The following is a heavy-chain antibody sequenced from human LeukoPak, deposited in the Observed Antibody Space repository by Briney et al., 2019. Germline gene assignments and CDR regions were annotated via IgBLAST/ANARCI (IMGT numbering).Heavy chain of an antibody. CDR3: ARDWNRYAY. D-gene: IGHD1-1*01. CDR1: GGSISSCTYS. CDR2: FSCSGST. V-gene: IGHV4-39*07. J-gene: IGHJ4*02. Sequence: SSETLSLTCSVSGGSISSCTYSWGWIRQPPGKGLEWIGSFSCSGSTYYNPSLKSRVTISVDTSKSQFSLYMDSVTAADTAVYYCARDWNRYAYWGQGTLVTVSS.